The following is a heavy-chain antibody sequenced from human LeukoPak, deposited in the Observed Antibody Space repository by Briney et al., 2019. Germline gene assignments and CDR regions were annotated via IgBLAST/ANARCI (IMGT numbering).Heavy chain of an antibody. CDR1: GYSFTSHY. V-gene: IGHV1-2*02. J-gene: IGHJ3*02. CDR3: AREVSLIDAFDI. Sequence: GASVKVSCKASGYSFTSHYMHWVRQAPGQGLEWMGWINPNSGGTNYAQKFQGRVTMTRDTSISTAYMELSRLRSDDTAVYYCAREVSLIDAFDIWGQGTMVTVSS. CDR2: INPNSGGT.